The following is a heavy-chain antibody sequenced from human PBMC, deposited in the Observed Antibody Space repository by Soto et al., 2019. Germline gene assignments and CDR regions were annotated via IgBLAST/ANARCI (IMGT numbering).Heavy chain of an antibody. V-gene: IGHV1-3*01. CDR2: INAGNGNT. CDR3: ATGGGSAYYYYGMDV. J-gene: IGHJ6*02. D-gene: IGHD2-15*01. Sequence: VASVKVSCKASGYTFTSYAIHWVRQAPGQRLEWMGWINAGNGNTKYSQKFQGRVTITRDTSASTAYMELSSLRSEDTAVYYCATGGGSAYYYYGMDVWGQGTTVTVSS. CDR1: GYTFTSYA.